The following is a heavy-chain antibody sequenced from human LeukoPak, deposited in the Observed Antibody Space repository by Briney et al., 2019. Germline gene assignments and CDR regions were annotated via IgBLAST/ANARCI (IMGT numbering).Heavy chain of an antibody. CDR1: GGSISSYY. CDR3: ARAPKTYYYDSYWYFDL. CDR2: IYYSGST. Sequence: SSETLSLTCTVSGGSISSYYWSWIRQPPGKGLEWIGYIYYSGSTNYNPSLKSRVTISVDTSKNQSSLKLSSVTAADTAVYYCARAPKTYYYDSYWYFDLWGRGTLVTVSS. J-gene: IGHJ2*01. D-gene: IGHD3-22*01. V-gene: IGHV4-59*01.